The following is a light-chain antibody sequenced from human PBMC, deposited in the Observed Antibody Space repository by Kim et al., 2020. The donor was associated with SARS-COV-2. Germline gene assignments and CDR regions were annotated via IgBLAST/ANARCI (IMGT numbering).Light chain of an antibody. CDR1: QSVRSSY. CDR2: DAS. CDR3: QQYGDSPRT. J-gene: IGKJ4*02. V-gene: IGKV3-20*01. Sequence: EIVLTQSPCPLSLSPGERATLSCRASQSVRSSYLAWYQQKPGQAPRLLIYDASNRATGIPDRFSGSGSGTDFTLTNSRVQPEDFAVYYCQQYGDSPRTFGRGTKVDIK.